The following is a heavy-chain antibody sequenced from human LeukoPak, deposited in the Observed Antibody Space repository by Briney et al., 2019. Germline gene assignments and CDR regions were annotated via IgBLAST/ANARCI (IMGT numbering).Heavy chain of an antibody. CDR1: GYTFTSYD. V-gene: IGHV1-69*04. CDR2: IIPILGIA. J-gene: IGHJ5*02. CDR3: ATATVAGTAHWFDP. Sequence: SVKVSCKASGYTFTSYDINWVRQATGQGLEWMGRIIPILGIANYAQKFQGRVTITADKSTSTAYMELSSLRSEDTAVYYCATATVAGTAHWFDPWGQGTLVTVSS. D-gene: IGHD6-19*01.